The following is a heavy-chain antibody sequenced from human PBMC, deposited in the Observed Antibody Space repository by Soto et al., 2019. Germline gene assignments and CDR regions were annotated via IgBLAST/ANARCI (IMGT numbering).Heavy chain of an antibody. CDR3: ARHTLTVRSGFDN. Sequence: QVQLQESGPGLVKPSETLSLTCTVSGGSISTYYWDWLRQSPEKGLEWIGYTHYSGNTNYHPSLRGRVTISLDTSRNQFSLILSAVTAADTGIYYCARHTLTVRSGFDNWGQGALVTVSS. J-gene: IGHJ4*02. CDR1: GGSISTYY. D-gene: IGHD4-17*01. V-gene: IGHV4-59*12. CDR2: THYSGNT.